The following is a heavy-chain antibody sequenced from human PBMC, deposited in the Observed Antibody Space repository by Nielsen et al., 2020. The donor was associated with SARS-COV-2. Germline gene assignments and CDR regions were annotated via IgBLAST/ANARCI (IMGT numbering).Heavy chain of an antibody. V-gene: IGHV1-2*02. J-gene: IGHJ4*02. CDR1: GYTFTGYY. CDR2: INPNSGGT. D-gene: IGHD3-10*01. Sequence: SVKVSCMASGYTFTGYYMHWVRQAPGQGLEWMGWINPNSGGTNYAQKFQGRVTMTRDTSISTAYMELSRLRSDDTAVYYCARSYGSGSPYYFDYWGQGTLVTVSS. CDR3: ARSYGSGSPYYFDY.